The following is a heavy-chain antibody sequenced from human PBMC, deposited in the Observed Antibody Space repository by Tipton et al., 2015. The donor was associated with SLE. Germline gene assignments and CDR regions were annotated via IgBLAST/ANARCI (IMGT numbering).Heavy chain of an antibody. J-gene: IGHJ4*02. Sequence: LRLSCTVYGGSFSGYYWSWIRQPPGKGLEWIGEINHSGSTNYNPSLKSRVTISLDTSKKQFSLKLSSVTAADTAVYYCARGGYCGGDCYSDYWGQGTLVTVSS. CDR3: ARGGYCGGDCYSDY. D-gene: IGHD2-21*01. CDR2: INHSGST. CDR1: GGSFSGYY. V-gene: IGHV4-34*01.